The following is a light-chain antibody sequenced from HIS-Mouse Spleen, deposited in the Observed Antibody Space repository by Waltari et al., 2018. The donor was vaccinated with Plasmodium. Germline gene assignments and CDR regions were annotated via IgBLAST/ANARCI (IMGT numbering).Light chain of an antibody. CDR1: NIGSTS. Sequence: SYVLTQPPSVSVAPGKTARITCGGNNIGSTSVHWYQQKPGQAHVLVVYDDSDRPSGIPERFSGSNSGNTATLTISRVEAGDEADYYCQVWDSSSDHVVFGGGTKLTVL. J-gene: IGLJ2*01. V-gene: IGLV3-21*03. CDR3: QVWDSSSDHVV. CDR2: DDS.